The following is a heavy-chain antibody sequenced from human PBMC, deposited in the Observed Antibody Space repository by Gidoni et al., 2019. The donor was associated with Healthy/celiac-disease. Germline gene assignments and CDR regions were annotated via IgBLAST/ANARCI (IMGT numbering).Heavy chain of an antibody. CDR2: IYYSGST. Sequence: QLQLQESGPGLVKPSETLSLTCTVSGGSISSSSYYWGWIRQPPGKGLEWIGSIYYSGSTYYNPSLKSRVTISVDTSKNQFSLKLSSVTAADTAVYYCARHGLPPYDSSGLDYWGQGTLVTVSS. V-gene: IGHV4-39*01. J-gene: IGHJ4*02. D-gene: IGHD3-22*01. CDR1: GGSISSSSYY. CDR3: ARHGLPPYDSSGLDY.